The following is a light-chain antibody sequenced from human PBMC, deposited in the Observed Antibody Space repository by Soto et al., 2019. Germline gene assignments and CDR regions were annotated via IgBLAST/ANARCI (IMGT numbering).Light chain of an antibody. CDR3: QHYSTWLWT. CDR2: GAS. J-gene: IGKJ1*01. V-gene: IGKV3-15*01. CDR1: QSVDSK. Sequence: EIVMTQSPATLSVSPGERATLSCRASQSVDSKLAWYQQKPGHGPRLLIYGASSRATGIPARFSGSGSGTEFTLTSSSLQSEDFAVYYCQHYSTWLWTFGQGTKVEIK.